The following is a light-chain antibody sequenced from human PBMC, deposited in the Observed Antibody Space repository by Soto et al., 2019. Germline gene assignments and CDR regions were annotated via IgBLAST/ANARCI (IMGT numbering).Light chain of an antibody. CDR2: KAS. CDR3: QHYSVFPLT. Sequence: DIQMTQFPSTLSASVGDRVTITCRASESISSWLAWYQQKPGKAPKILIYKASTLQSGVPSRFTGSGSGTEFALTVRSLQPDDCAAYYCQHYSVFPLTFGGGTKVEIK. V-gene: IGKV1-5*03. CDR1: ESISSW. J-gene: IGKJ4*01.